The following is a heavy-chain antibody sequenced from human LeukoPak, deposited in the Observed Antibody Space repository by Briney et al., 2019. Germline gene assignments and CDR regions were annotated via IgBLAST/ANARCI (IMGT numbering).Heavy chain of an antibody. CDR3: ARDTAFVAFDI. Sequence: SETLSLTCTVSGGSISSDYWSWIRQPAGKGLEWIGRIYTSGSTNYNPSLKSRVTISVDKSKNQFSLKLSSVTAADTAVYYCARDTAFVAFDIWGQGTMVTVSS. D-gene: IGHD5-18*01. CDR1: GGSISSDY. J-gene: IGHJ3*02. CDR2: IYTSGST. V-gene: IGHV4-4*07.